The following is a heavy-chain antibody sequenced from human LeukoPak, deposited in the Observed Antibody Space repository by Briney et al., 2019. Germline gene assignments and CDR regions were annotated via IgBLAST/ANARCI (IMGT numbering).Heavy chain of an antibody. CDR1: GFTSSNAW. D-gene: IGHD3-9*01. J-gene: IGHJ4*02. CDR2: IKSKTDGGTT. CDR3: TTSYDILTGSLDY. V-gene: IGHV3-15*01. Sequence: GGSLRLSCAASGFTSSNAWMSWVRQAPGKGLEWVGRIKSKTDGGTTDYAAPVKGRFTISRDDSKNTLYLQMNSLKTEDTAVYYCTTSYDILTGSLDYWGQGTLVTVSS.